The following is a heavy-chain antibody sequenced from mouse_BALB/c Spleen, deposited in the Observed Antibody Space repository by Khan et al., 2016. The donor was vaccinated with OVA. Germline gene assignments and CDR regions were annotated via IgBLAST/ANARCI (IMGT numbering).Heavy chain of an antibody. CDR2: IIPTSGYT. V-gene: IGHV1-4*01. J-gene: IGHJ2*01. CDR3: ARGGFDY. CDR1: GYTFTSYC. Sequence: QVQLKESGAELVTPGASVKMSCTASGYTFTSYCMHWIKQRPGQGLEWIGYIIPTSGYTDYNQKFKDKATLTVDKSSSPAYMQLSSLTSDDSAICYGARGGFDYGGQGTTLTVSS. D-gene: IGHD1-1*02.